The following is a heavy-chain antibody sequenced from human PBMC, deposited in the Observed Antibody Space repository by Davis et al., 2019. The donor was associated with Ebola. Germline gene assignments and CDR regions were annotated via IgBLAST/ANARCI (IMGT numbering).Heavy chain of an antibody. CDR3: ARVRAAAGTNWFDP. D-gene: IGHD6-13*01. J-gene: IGHJ5*02. Sequence: PGGSLRLSCAVYGGSFSNYYWSWIRQSPGRGLEWIGEINHGGSTNYNPSLKSRVTISVDTSKNQFSLKLSSVTAADTAVYYCARVRAAAGTNWFDPWGQGTLVTVSS. CDR2: INHGGST. CDR1: GGSFSNYY. V-gene: IGHV4-34*01.